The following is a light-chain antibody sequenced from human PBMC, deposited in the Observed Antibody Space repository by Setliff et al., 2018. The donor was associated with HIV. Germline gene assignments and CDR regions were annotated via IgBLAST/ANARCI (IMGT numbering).Light chain of an antibody. Sequence: QSVLTQPASVSGSPGQSITISCTGASSDIGRYNHVSWYQQHPGKAPKLMIYEVSSRPSGVSNRFSGSKSGNTASLTISGLQAEDEADYYCTSYSSITTLVFGGGTKVTVL. CDR3: TSYSSITTLV. J-gene: IGLJ2*01. CDR1: SSDIGRYNH. CDR2: EVS. V-gene: IGLV2-14*01.